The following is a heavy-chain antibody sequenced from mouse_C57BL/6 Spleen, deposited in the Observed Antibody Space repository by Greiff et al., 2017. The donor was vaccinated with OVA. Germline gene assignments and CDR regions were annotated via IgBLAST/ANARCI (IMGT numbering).Heavy chain of an antibody. CDR3: NEVYGNETY. CDR1: GFNIKDDY. V-gene: IGHV14-4*01. D-gene: IGHD2-10*02. CDR2: IDPENGDT. J-gene: IGHJ3*01. Sequence: EVQLVESGAELVRPGASVKLSCTASGFNIKDDYMHWVKQRPEQGLEWIGWIDPENGDTEYASKFQGKATITADTSSNTAYLQLSSLTSEDTAVYYCNEVYGNETYWGQGTLVTVSA.